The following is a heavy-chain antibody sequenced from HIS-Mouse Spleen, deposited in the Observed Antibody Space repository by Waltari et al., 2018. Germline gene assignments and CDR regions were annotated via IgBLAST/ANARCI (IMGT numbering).Heavy chain of an antibody. D-gene: IGHD6-13*01. V-gene: IGHV4-39*07. CDR3: AREIPYSSSWYDWYFDL. J-gene: IGHJ2*01. CDR2: IYYSGST. Sequence: QLQLQEAGPGLVKPSEPLSLTRTVPGGAIRSSSYYWGWLRPPPGQGLEWIGSIYYSGSTYYNPSLKSRVTISVDTSKNQFSLKLSSVTAADTAVYYCAREIPYSSSWYDWYFDLWGRGTLVTVSS. CDR1: GGAIRSSSYY.